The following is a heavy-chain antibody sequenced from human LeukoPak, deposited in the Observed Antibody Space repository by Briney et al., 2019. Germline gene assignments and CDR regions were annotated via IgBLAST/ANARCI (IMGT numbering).Heavy chain of an antibody. D-gene: IGHD3-3*01. CDR1: GYTFTSYY. CDR3: AREKYYDFWSGYYTVAPLDY. J-gene: IGHJ4*02. CDR2: INPSGGST. Sequence: ASVKVSCKASGYTFTSYYMHWVRQAPGQGLEWMGIINPSGGSTSYAQKFQGRVTMTRDTSTSTVYMELSGLRSEDTAVYYCAREKYYDFWSGYYTVAPLDYWGQGTLVTVSS. V-gene: IGHV1-46*01.